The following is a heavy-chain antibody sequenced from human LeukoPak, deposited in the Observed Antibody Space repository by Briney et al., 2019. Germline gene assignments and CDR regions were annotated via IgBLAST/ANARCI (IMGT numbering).Heavy chain of an antibody. CDR2: ISPDGSDT. V-gene: IGHV5-51*01. CDR1: GYSFTNYC. J-gene: IGHJ4*02. Sequence: ESLKISCKGSGYSFTNYCSGWVRQMPGKGLEWLGIISPDGSDTRYSPSFQGQITISADKSITTAYLQWSSLKASDTAMYYCARLTSSWSFDYWGQGTLVTVSS. CDR3: ARLTSSWSFDY. D-gene: IGHD6-13*01.